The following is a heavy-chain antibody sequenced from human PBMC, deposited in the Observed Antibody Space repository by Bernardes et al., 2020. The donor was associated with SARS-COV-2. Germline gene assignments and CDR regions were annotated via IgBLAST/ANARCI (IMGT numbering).Heavy chain of an antibody. CDR1: GFAFSDLG. CDR3: ANDAGVDVFFDY. CDR2: LNTDREDT. V-gene: IGHV3-23*01. D-gene: IGHD7-27*01. Sequence: WGSLTLSGVASGFAFSDLGLAWVREAPGPGLVWVPTLNTDREDTHYADSVKGRFTIASDNSKNMLYLQMNSLTAEDPAVYYCANDAGVDVFFDYWAQGTLVNVS. J-gene: IGHJ4*02.